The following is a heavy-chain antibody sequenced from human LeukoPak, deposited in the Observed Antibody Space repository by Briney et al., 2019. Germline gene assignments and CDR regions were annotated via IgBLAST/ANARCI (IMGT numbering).Heavy chain of an antibody. CDR3: ARAMIGYCSSTSCHLPTNWFDP. Sequence: PSETLSLTCTVSGGSISSGSYYWSWIRQPAGKGLEWIGRIYTSGSTNYNPSLKSRVTISVDTSKNQFSLKLSSVTAADTAVYYCARAMIGYCSSTSCHLPTNWFDPWGQGTLVTVSS. D-gene: IGHD2-2*01. V-gene: IGHV4-61*02. CDR1: GGSISSGSYY. J-gene: IGHJ5*02. CDR2: IYTSGST.